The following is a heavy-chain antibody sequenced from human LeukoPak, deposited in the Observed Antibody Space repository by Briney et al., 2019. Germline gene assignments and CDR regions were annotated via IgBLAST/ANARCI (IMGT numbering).Heavy chain of an antibody. Sequence: SETLSLTCTVSGGSISSSSYYWGWIRQPPGKGLEWIGSIYYSGSTYYNPSLKSRVTISVDTSKNQFSLKLSSVTAADTAVYYCAREKLGGPYDSGWYKDYWGQGTLVTVSS. CDR1: GGSISSSSYY. CDR2: IYYSGST. D-gene: IGHD6-19*01. J-gene: IGHJ4*02. V-gene: IGHV4-39*07. CDR3: AREKLGGPYDSGWYKDY.